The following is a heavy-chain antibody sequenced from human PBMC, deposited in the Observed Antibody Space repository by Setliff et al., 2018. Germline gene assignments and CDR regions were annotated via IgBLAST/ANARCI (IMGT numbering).Heavy chain of an antibody. Sequence: ASVKVSCKVSGYTLTELSMHWGRQAPGKGLEWMGGFDPEDGETIYAQKFQGRVTMTEDTSTDTAYMELSSLRSEDTAVYYCARDVSADSGSYFSLPLPGFLDYWGQGTLVTVSS. CDR2: FDPEDGET. CDR3: ARDVSADSGSYFSLPLPGFLDY. D-gene: IGHD1-26*01. CDR1: GYTLTELS. V-gene: IGHV1-24*01. J-gene: IGHJ4*02.